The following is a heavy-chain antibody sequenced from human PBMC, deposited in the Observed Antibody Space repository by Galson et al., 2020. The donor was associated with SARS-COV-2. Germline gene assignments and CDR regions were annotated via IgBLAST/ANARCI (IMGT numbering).Heavy chain of an antibody. CDR1: GFTFSSYS. CDR2: ISSSSSYI. CDR3: ARGGTTRFDY. Sequence: ESLKLSCAASGFTFSSYSMNWVRQAPGKGLEWVSSISSSSSYIYYADSVKGRFTISRDNAKNSLYLQMNSLRAEDTAVYYCARGGTTRFDYWGQGTLVTVS. J-gene: IGHJ4*02. D-gene: IGHD4-4*01. V-gene: IGHV3-21*01.